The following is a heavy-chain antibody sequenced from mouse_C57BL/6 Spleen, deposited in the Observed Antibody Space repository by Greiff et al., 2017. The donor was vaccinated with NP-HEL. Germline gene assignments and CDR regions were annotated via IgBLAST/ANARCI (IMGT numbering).Heavy chain of an antibody. CDR2: IYPRSGNT. CDR1: GYTFTSYG. D-gene: IGHD1-1*01. J-gene: IGHJ1*03. Sequence: QVQLQQSGAELARPGASVKLSCKASGYTFTSYGISWVKQRPGQGLEWIGEIYPRSGNTYYNEKFKGKATLTADKSSSTAYMELRSLTSEDSAFYFCARDSSYGRWYFDVWGTGTTVTVSS. V-gene: IGHV1-81*01. CDR3: ARDSSYGRWYFDV.